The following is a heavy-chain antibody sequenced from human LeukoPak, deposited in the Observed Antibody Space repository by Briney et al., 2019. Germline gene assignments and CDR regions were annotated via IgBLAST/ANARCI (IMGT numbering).Heavy chain of an antibody. CDR2: ISGSGGST. J-gene: IGHJ4*02. Sequence: QTGGSLRLSCAASGFTFSSYSMNWVRQAPGKGLEWVSDISGSGGSTFYADPVQGRFTISRDNSKNTLYLQIHSLRVDDTAIYFCAKESRPPRYFDSWGQGTLVTVSS. V-gene: IGHV3-23*01. CDR1: GFTFSSYS. D-gene: IGHD1-14*01. CDR3: AKESRPPRYFDS.